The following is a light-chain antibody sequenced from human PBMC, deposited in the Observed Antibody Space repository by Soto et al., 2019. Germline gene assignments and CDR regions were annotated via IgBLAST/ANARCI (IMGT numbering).Light chain of an antibody. CDR1: SSDVGSYDL. Sequence: QSALTQPASVSGSPGQSITISCTGTSSDVGSYDLVSWYQQHPGTAPKFIIYEVYKRPSGVSDRFSGSKSGNTASLTISGLQADDEPDYYCCSYAGSSTPVLFGGGTKLTVL. V-gene: IGLV2-23*02. CDR3: CSYAGSSTPVL. J-gene: IGLJ2*01. CDR2: EVY.